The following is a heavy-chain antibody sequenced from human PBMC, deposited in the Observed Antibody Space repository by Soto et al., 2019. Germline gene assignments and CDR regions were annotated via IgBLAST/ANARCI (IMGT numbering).Heavy chain of an antibody. CDR3: AVGGNYLSMDV. V-gene: IGHV1-46*01. CDR2: INPDGGGT. CDR1: GYTFTSYY. Sequence: QVQLVQSGAEVKKHGASVKVSCKASGYTFTSYYMHWVRLAPGQGLEWMGIINPDGGGTSYAQQFQGRVIMTRDTSTSTVYMEMSSLRSEDTAVYYCAVGGNYLSMDVWGQGPTVTVS. D-gene: IGHD4-4*01. J-gene: IGHJ6*02.